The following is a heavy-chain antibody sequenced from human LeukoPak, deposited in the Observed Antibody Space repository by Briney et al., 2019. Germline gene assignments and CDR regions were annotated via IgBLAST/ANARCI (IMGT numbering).Heavy chain of an antibody. V-gene: IGHV3-30*02. D-gene: IGHD1-14*01. CDR3: VKDTGRGDF. J-gene: IGHJ4*02. CDR1: GFIFSNYG. CDR2: LHNDETEI. Sequence: GGSLRLCCAASGFIFSNYGMQWVRQAPGKGLEWVAFLHNDETEIYYADSVKGRFTISRDNSKNTLYLQMSSLRDEDTAVYYCVKDTGRGDFWGQGTQVTVSS.